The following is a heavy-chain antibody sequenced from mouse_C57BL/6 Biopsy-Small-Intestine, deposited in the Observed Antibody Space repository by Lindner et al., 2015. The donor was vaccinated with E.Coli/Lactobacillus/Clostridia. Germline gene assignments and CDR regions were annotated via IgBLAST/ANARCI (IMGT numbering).Heavy chain of an antibody. CDR1: GYTFTAYW. V-gene: IGHV1-9*01. CDR2: FLPGSGSF. J-gene: IGHJ2*01. Sequence: VQLQESGAELMKPGASVELSCKATGYTFTAYWIEWVKQRPGHGLEWIGNFLPGSGSFNYNEGFRGKATFTADASSNTAYMQLNSLTTEDSAVYYCARRDYGSRNPFDFWGQGTTLTVSS. D-gene: IGHD1-1*01. CDR3: ARRDYGSRNPFDF.